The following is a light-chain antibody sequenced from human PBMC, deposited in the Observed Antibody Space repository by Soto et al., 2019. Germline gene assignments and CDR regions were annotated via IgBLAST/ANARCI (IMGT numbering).Light chain of an antibody. CDR2: TAS. V-gene: IGKV1-39*01. J-gene: IGKJ1*01. CDR3: QQSYSSPPT. Sequence: DIQMTQSPSSLSASVGDRVTITYRASQSISTYLNWYQQKPGKAPKLLIYTASSLQSGVPSSFSGRRSGTDFTLTISSLQPEDFATYYCQQSYSSPPTFGQGTKVDIK. CDR1: QSISTY.